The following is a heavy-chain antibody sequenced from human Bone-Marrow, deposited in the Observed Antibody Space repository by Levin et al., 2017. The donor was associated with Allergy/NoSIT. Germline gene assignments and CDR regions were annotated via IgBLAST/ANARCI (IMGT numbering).Heavy chain of an antibody. J-gene: IGHJ4*02. CDR1: GFTFSSNA. CDR2: ISYDGSNK. D-gene: IGHD7-27*01. Sequence: GGSLRLSCAASGFTFSSNAMHWVRQAPGKGLEWVAVISYDGSNKYYADSVKGRFTISRDNSKNTLYLQMNSLRAEDKAVYYCARGGTDWGWFDYWGQGTLVTVSS. CDR3: ARGGTDWGWFDY. V-gene: IGHV3-30-3*01.